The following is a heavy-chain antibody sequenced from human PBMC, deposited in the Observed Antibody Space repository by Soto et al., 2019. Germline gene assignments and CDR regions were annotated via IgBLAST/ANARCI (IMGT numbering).Heavy chain of an antibody. D-gene: IGHD3-10*01. CDR1: GFTFSSYA. Sequence: ESGGGLVQPGGSLRLSCAASGFTFSSYAMSWVRQAPGKGLEWVSAISGSGGDTYYADSVKGRFTISRDNSKNSLYLQLNSLRAEDTAVYYCAKDSRIFGSGSYFDYWGQGTLVTVSS. V-gene: IGHV3-23*01. J-gene: IGHJ4*02. CDR2: ISGSGGDT. CDR3: AKDSRIFGSGSYFDY.